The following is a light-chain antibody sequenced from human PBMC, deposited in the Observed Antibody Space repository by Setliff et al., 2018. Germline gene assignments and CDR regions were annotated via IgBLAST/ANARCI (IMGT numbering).Light chain of an antibody. J-gene: IGLJ2*01. V-gene: IGLV2-14*03. CDR1: SSDVGGYNY. CDR2: DVS. Sequence: VLTQPASVSGSPGQSITISCTGTSSDVGGYNYVSWYQQHPGKAPKLMIYDVSNRPSGVSNRFSGSKSGNTASLTISGLQAEDEADYYCSSYTSSSTLVFGGGTKVTVL. CDR3: SSYTSSSTLV.